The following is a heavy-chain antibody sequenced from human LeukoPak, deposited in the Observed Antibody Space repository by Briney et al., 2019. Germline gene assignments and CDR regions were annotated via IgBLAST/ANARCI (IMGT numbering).Heavy chain of an antibody. CDR3: AKEGIGAAGRRFDC. CDR1: GFTFSSYG. D-gene: IGHD6-13*01. V-gene: IGHV3-23*01. Sequence: GGSLRLSCVASGFTFSSYGMNWVRQAPGKGLQWVSSIANTGGNTYYADSVRGRFTISRDNSKNTLYLQMNSLRDEDTAVYYCAKEGIGAAGRRFDCWGQGTPVTVSS. J-gene: IGHJ4*02. CDR2: IANTGGNT.